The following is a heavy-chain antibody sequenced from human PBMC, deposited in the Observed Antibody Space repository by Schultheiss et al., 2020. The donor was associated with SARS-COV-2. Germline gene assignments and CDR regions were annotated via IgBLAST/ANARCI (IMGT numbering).Heavy chain of an antibody. CDR2: ITGGGGAT. CDR3: AKGSEFLVLKHWFDS. CDR1: GFRFSNYA. V-gene: IGHV3-23*01. J-gene: IGHJ5*01. Sequence: GGSLRLSCAVSGFRFSNYAMNWVRQAPGKGLEWVSAITGGGGATYIADSMKGRLTVSRDNSKNTLYLQMNSLRAEDTAVYYCAKGSEFLVLKHWFDSWGQGTLVTVSS. D-gene: IGHD2-8*01.